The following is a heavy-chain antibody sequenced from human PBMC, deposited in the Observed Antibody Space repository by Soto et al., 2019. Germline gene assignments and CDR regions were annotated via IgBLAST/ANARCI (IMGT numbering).Heavy chain of an antibody. CDR1: GFTFSSYA. D-gene: IGHD1-1*01. CDR2: ISYDGSNK. Sequence: QVQLVESGGGVVQPGRSLRLSCAASGFTFSSYAMHWVRQAPGKGLEWVAVISYDGSNKYYADSVKGRFTISRDNSKNPLYLEMNSLRAEDTAVYYCARDRLRYNWNDFPYYYYGMDVWVQGTTVTVSS. V-gene: IGHV3-30-3*01. CDR3: ARDRLRYNWNDFPYYYYGMDV. J-gene: IGHJ6*02.